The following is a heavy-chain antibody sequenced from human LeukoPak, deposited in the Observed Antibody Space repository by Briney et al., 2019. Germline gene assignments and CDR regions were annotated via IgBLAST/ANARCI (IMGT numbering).Heavy chain of an antibody. CDR3: ARAWWFGGGFDY. CDR1: GGSFSGYY. D-gene: IGHD3-10*01. V-gene: IGHV4-34*01. Sequence: PSETLSLTCAVYGGSFSGYYWSWIRQPPGKGLEWIGEINHSGSTNYNPSLKSRVTISVDTSKNQFSLKLSSVTAADTAVYYCARAWWFGGGFDYWGQGTLVTVSS. CDR2: INHSGST. J-gene: IGHJ4*02.